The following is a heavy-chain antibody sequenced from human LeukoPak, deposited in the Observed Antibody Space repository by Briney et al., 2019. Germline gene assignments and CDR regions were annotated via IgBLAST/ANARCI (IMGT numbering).Heavy chain of an antibody. CDR3: ARGRTTYYDILTGSTPFDY. J-gene: IGHJ4*02. Sequence: SETLSLTCTVSGASVSSASYWTWIRQPPGKGVEWIAHIYNGVNTNYNPSLKSRVTISVDTSKNQFSLKLSSVTAADTAVYYCARGRTTYYDILTGSTPFDYWGQGTLVTVSS. CDR2: IYNGVNT. CDR1: GASVSSASY. D-gene: IGHD3-9*01. V-gene: IGHV4-61*01.